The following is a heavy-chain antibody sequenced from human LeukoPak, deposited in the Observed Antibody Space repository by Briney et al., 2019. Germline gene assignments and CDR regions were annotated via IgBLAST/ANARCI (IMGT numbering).Heavy chain of an antibody. CDR3: ARERGSDDFWSGYYGPDAFDI. Sequence: GGSLRLSCAASGFTFSSYWMSWVRQAPWKGLEWVANIKQDGSEKYYVDSVKGRFTISRDNAKNSLYLQMNSLRAEDTAVYYCARERGSDDFWSGYYGPDAFDIWGQGTMVTVSS. CDR2: IKQDGSEK. V-gene: IGHV3-7*01. D-gene: IGHD3-3*01. CDR1: GFTFSSYW. J-gene: IGHJ3*02.